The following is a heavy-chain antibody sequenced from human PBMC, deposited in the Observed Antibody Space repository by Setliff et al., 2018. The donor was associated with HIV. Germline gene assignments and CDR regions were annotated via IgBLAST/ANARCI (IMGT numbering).Heavy chain of an antibody. CDR3: ARGQFRLRPDSLDL. CDR2: IWYDGGTK. V-gene: IGHV3-33*01. Sequence: GESLKISCEASGFPFSVHGMHWVRQSPGKGLEWLAVIWYDGGTKYYADSVQGRFTISRDDSKNTLYLQMNSLRAEDTAVYYRARGQFRLRPDSLDLWGQGTLVTVSS. D-gene: IGHD2-21*01. J-gene: IGHJ3*01. CDR1: GFPFSVHG.